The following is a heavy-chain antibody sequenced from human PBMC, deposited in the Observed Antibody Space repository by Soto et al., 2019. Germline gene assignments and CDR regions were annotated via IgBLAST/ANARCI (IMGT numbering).Heavy chain of an antibody. Sequence: QVQLRESGPGLVKPSQTLSLTCTVSGGSISNDNYYWTWIRQHPGKGLEWIGYSYYSGSTYYNPSLKSRFSISVDTSKNQFSLKLSSVPAADTAVYYCVATTVTTISLDYWGQGTLVTVSS. CDR2: SYYSGST. CDR3: VATTVTTISLDY. V-gene: IGHV4-31*03. J-gene: IGHJ4*02. D-gene: IGHD4-17*01. CDR1: GGSISNDNYY.